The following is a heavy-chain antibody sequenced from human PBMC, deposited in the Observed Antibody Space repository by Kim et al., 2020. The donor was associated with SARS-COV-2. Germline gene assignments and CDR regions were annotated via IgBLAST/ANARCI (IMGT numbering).Heavy chain of an antibody. V-gene: IGHV3-23*01. CDR3: AKRSAIASGHFDP. Sequence: GGSLRLSCAASGFTFSSYAMSWVRQAPGKGLEWVSASTGSSGSANYADSVKGRFTISRDDFENTLYLQMNSLRAEDTAVYFCAKRSAIASGHFDPWGPGT. D-gene: IGHD3-3*01. J-gene: IGHJ5*02. CDR2: STGSSGSA. CDR1: GFTFSSYA.